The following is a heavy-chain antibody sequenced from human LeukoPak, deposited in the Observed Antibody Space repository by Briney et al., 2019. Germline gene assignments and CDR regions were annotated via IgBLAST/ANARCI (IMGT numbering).Heavy chain of an antibody. V-gene: IGHV3-23*01. Sequence: GGSLRLSCAASGFTFSSYAMSWVRQAPGKGLEWVSAISGSGISTYYTDSVKGRFTISRGNSKNTLYLQMNSLRAEDTAVYYCAKDVVVVTATYFDYWGQGTLVTVSS. CDR1: GFTFSSYA. J-gene: IGHJ4*02. CDR3: AKDVVVVTATYFDY. CDR2: ISGSGIST. D-gene: IGHD2-21*02.